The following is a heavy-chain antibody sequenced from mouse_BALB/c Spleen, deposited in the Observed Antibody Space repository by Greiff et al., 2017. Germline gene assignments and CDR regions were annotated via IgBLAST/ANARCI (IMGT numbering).Heavy chain of an antibody. Sequence: QVHVKQSGAELVKPGASVKLSCKASGYTFTSYWMHWVKQRPGQGLEWIGEIDPSDSYTNYNQKFKGKATLTVDKSSSTAYMQLSSLTSEDSAVYYCARTFYYYGSSYAMDYWGQGTSVTVSS. CDR1: GYTFTSYW. V-gene: IGHV1-69*02. CDR2: IDPSDSYT. D-gene: IGHD1-1*01. CDR3: ARTFYYYGSSYAMDY. J-gene: IGHJ4*01.